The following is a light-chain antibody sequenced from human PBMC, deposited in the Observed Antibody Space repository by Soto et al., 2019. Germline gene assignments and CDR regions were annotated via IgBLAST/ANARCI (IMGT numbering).Light chain of an antibody. CDR1: QSVSSNY. CDR2: GAS. Sequence: ETVLTQSPGTLSLSPGEGATLSCRASQSVSSNYLAWYQQKPGQAPRLLIYGASSRATGIPDRFSGSGSGTDFTLTISRLEPEDFAVYYCQQYGSSRWTFGQGTKVEIK. J-gene: IGKJ1*01. CDR3: QQYGSSRWT. V-gene: IGKV3-20*01.